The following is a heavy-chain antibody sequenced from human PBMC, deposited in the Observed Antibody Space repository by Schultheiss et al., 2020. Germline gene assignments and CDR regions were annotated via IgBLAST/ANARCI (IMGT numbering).Heavy chain of an antibody. V-gene: IGHV4-39*07. CDR3: ARTTSDAFDI. Sequence: SETLSLTCTVSGGSISSSSYYWGWIRQPPEKGLAWIGEINHSGSTNYNPSLKSRVTISVDTSKNQFSLKLSSVTAADTAVYFCARTTSDAFDIWGQGTMVTVSS. CDR2: INHSGST. CDR1: GGSISSSSYY. D-gene: IGHD4-11*01. J-gene: IGHJ3*02.